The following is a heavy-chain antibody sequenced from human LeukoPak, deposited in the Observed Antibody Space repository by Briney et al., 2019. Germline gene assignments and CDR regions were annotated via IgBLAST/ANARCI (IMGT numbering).Heavy chain of an antibody. CDR3: ARYSLVASGWHFDL. J-gene: IGHJ2*01. CDR2: VSYSGSS. Sequence: ASETLSLTCTSSGGSVSSGSYYWTWIRQPPGKGLEWIGYVSYSGSSNYNPSLKSRVTMSVDTSKNQFSLKLSSVTAADAAVYYCARYSLVASGWHFDLWGRGTLVTVSS. D-gene: IGHD5-12*01. V-gene: IGHV4-61*01. CDR1: GGSVSSGSYY.